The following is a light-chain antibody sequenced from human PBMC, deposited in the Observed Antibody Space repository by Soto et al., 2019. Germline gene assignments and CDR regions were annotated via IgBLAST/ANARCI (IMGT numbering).Light chain of an antibody. CDR3: LHEYNYPWT. Sequence: IQMTQSPSTLSASVGDRVTITCRASQGISNYLAWYQQKPGQAPKLLIFGTSTLHSGVPSRFSGSGSGTRFTLTITSLQPEDVATYYCLHEYNYPWTFGQGTKVDNK. V-gene: IGKV1-6*01. CDR1: QGISNY. CDR2: GTS. J-gene: IGKJ1*01.